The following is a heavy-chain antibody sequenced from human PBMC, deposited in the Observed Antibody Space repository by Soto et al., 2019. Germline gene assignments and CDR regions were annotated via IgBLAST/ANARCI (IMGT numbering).Heavy chain of an antibody. CDR3: AREGYSYGLDF. Sequence: EVQLVQTGGGLIKPGGSLSLSCAASGLSVSDKYMSWVRQAPGRGLEWVSLTYTGGNSDFADFVKGRFIVSRDISKNTLFLHMNSLAAEDTAVYYCAREGYSYGLDFWGQGSLVTFSS. V-gene: IGHV3-53*02. D-gene: IGHD3-10*01. J-gene: IGHJ4*02. CDR1: GLSVSDKY. CDR2: TYTGGNS.